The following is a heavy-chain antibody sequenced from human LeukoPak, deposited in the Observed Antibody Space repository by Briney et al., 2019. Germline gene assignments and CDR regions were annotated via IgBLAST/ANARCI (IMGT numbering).Heavy chain of an antibody. D-gene: IGHD1-1*01. CDR1: GYTFTSYA. CDR2: ISAYNGNT. CDR3: ARDVATGHFDY. Sequence: ASVKVSCKASGYTFTSYAMNWVRQAPGQGLEWMGWISAYNGNTNYAQKLQGRVTMTTDTSTSTAYMELRSLRSDDTAVYYCARDVATGHFDYWGQGTLVTVSS. J-gene: IGHJ4*02. V-gene: IGHV1-18*01.